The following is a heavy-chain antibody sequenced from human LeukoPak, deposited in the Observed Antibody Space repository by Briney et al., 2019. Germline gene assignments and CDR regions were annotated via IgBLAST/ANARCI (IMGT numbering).Heavy chain of an antibody. Sequence: SETPSLTCTVSGGSISSYYWNWIRQPPGKGLEWIGYIYHSGSTNYNPSLKSRVTISLDTSKNHFSLRLSSVAAADTAVYYCARGRDGDNYTPLDYWGQGTLVTVSS. J-gene: IGHJ4*02. CDR2: IYHSGST. CDR1: GGSISSYY. V-gene: IGHV4-59*01. D-gene: IGHD4-23*01. CDR3: ARGRDGDNYTPLDY.